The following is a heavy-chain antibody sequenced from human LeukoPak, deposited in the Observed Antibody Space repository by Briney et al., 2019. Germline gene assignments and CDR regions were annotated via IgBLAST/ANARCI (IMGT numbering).Heavy chain of an antibody. CDR1: GYTFTSYA. J-gene: IGHJ5*02. CDR3: ARGPGGYSYPFVGTFDP. V-gene: IGHV1-3*01. CDR2: INAGNGNT. Sequence: ASVKVSCKASGYTFTSYAMHWVRQAPGQRLEWMGWINAGNGNTKYSQKFQGRVTITRDTSASTAYMELSSLRSEDTAVYYCARGPGGYSYPFVGTFDPWGQGTLVTVSS. D-gene: IGHD5-18*01.